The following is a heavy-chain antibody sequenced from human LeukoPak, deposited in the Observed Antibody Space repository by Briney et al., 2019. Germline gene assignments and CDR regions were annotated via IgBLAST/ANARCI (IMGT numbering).Heavy chain of an antibody. CDR1: GFTFSSYA. CDR3: AKDDEYSYGTDY. D-gene: IGHD5-18*01. J-gene: IGHJ4*02. Sequence: GGSLRLSCVASGFTFSSYAMTCVRQAPGKGLEWVSAISGSGGSTYYADSVKGRFTISRDNSKNTLYLQMNSLRAEDTAVYYCAKDDEYSYGTDYWGQGTLVTVSS. CDR2: ISGSGGST. V-gene: IGHV3-23*01.